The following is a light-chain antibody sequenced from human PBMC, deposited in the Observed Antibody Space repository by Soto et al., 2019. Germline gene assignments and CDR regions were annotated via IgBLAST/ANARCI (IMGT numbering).Light chain of an antibody. V-gene: IGLV2-11*01. CDR1: TSDVGGYKD. Sequence: QSALTQPRSVSGSPGQSVTISCTGTTSDVGGYKDVSWYQQHPGKAPKLMIYDVTKRPSGVPDRFSGSKSGNAASLTISGLQAEDEADYYCCSYAGSYTFLFGGGTKLTVL. J-gene: IGLJ2*01. CDR2: DVT. CDR3: CSYAGSYTFL.